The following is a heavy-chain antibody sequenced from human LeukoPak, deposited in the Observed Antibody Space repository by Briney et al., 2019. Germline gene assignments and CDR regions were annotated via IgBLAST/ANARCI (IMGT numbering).Heavy chain of an antibody. J-gene: IGHJ4*02. CDR3: AKLPYCRSINFYSPYYFDY. CDR2: IYYSGST. CDR1: GYSISSGYF. D-gene: IGHD2-2*01. V-gene: IGHV4-38-2*01. Sequence: SETLSLTCAVSGYSISSGYFWGWIRQPPGKGLEWIGSIYYSGSTYYNPSLESRVTISVDTSKNHFSLKLSSVTAADTAVYYCAKLPYCRSINFYSPYYFDYWGQGTLVTVSS.